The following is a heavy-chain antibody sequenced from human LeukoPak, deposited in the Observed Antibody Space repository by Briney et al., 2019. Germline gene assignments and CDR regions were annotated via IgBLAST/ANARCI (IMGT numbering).Heavy chain of an antibody. CDR1: GYSFINYG. Sequence: ASVKVSCKASGYSFINYGITWVRQAPGQGLEWMGWISSYNGDTKYAQKVQGRVTVTTDTSTSTAYMELRSLSLDDTAVYYCARGDYGGGFDYWGQGTLVTVSS. J-gene: IGHJ4*02. D-gene: IGHD4-23*01. V-gene: IGHV1-18*01. CDR3: ARGDYGGGFDY. CDR2: ISSYNGDT.